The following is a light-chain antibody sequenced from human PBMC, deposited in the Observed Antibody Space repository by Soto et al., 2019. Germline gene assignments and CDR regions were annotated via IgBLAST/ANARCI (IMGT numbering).Light chain of an antibody. V-gene: IGKV2-28*01. CDR2: LTS. Sequence: DIVMTQSPLSLAVTPGEPASISCRSSQSLLYTNGYNYLDWYLQKPGQSPQLLIYLTSIRASGVPDRFSGRGSGTDFTLKISRVEAEAVGVYYCLQALGDLTFGRGTRLEIK. CDR1: QSLLYTNGYNY. J-gene: IGKJ5*01. CDR3: LQALGDLT.